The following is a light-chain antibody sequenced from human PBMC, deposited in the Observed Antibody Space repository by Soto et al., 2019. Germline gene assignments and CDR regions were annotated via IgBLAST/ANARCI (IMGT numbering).Light chain of an antibody. CDR2: EVS. CDR3: SSTAGNNNLV. Sequence: SALTQSPSASGSPGQSVTISCTGTSSDVGGHNYVSWYQHHPGKAPKLIIYEVSKRPSGVPDRFSGSKSANTASLTVSGLQAEDEAFYYCSSTAGNNNLVFGGGTKVTVL. J-gene: IGLJ3*02. V-gene: IGLV2-8*01. CDR1: SSDVGGHNY.